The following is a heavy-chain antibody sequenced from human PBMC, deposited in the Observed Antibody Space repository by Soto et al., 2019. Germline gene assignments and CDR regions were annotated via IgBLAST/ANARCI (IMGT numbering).Heavy chain of an antibody. CDR1: GFTFDDYT. Sequence: PGGSLRLSCAASGFTFDDYTMHWVRQAPGKGLEWVSLISWDGGSTYYADSVKGRFTISRDNSKNSLYLQMNSLRTEDTALYYCAKAKRFLEWLFDAFDIWRQDTMVTVSS. CDR2: ISWDGGST. J-gene: IGHJ3*02. D-gene: IGHD3-3*01. V-gene: IGHV3-43*01. CDR3: AKAKRFLEWLFDAFDI.